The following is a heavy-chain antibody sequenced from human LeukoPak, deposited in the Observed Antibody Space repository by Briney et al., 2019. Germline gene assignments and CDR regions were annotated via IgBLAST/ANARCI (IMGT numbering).Heavy chain of an antibody. CDR2: IYWNDDK. J-gene: IGHJ4*02. Sequence: ESAPTLVNPTQTLTLTCTFSGFSLSTNGVGVGWIRQPPGKALEWLALIYWNDDKRYSPSLKSRLTITKDTSKNHVVLTVTNVDPVDTATYYCAHSRYNYGYLFDYWGQGTLVTVSS. CDR3: AHSRYNYGYLFDY. CDR1: GFSLSTNGVG. V-gene: IGHV2-5*01. D-gene: IGHD5-18*01.